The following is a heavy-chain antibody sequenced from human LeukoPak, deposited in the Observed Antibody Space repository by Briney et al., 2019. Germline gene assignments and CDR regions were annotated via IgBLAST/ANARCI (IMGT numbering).Heavy chain of an antibody. V-gene: IGHV3-21*01. CDR3: ARLPSYGSGRDY. Sequence: PGGSLRLSCAASGFTFSSYSMNWVRQAPGKGLEWVSSISSSSSYIYYADSVKGRFTISRDNAKNSLYLQMNGLRAEDTAVYYCARLPSYGSGRDYWGQGTLVTVSS. CDR1: GFTFSSYS. D-gene: IGHD5-18*01. J-gene: IGHJ4*02. CDR2: ISSSSSYI.